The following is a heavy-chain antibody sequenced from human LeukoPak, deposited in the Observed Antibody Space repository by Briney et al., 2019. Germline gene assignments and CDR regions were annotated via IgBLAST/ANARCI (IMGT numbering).Heavy chain of an antibody. CDR1: GYTSTSYD. Sequence: ASVKVSCKASGYTSTSYDINWVRQATGQGLEWMGWMNPNSGNTGYAQKFQGRVTMTRNTSISTAYMELSSLRSEDTAVYYCARGDCSGGSCYGIWFDPWGQGTLVTVSS. J-gene: IGHJ5*02. CDR2: MNPNSGNT. D-gene: IGHD2-15*01. V-gene: IGHV1-8*01. CDR3: ARGDCSGGSCYGIWFDP.